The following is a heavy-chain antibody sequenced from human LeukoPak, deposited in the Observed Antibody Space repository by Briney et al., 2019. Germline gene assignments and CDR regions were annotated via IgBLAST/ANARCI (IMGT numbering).Heavy chain of an antibody. Sequence: SVKVSCKASGGTFSSYAISWVRQAPGQGLEWMGGIIPIFGTANYAQKFQGRVTITADESTSTAYMELSSLRSEDTAVYYCARVPGGWINWFDPWGQGTLVTVSS. CDR3: ARVPGGWINWFDP. V-gene: IGHV1-69*13. J-gene: IGHJ5*02. D-gene: IGHD6-19*01. CDR2: IIPIFGTA. CDR1: GGTFSSYA.